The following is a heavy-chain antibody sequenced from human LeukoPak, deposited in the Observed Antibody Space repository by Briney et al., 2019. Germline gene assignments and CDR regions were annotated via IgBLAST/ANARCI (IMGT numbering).Heavy chain of an antibody. CDR2: IYSGGST. CDR3: ARDGYHYGSGTYMYESGPAAPDY. CDR1: GFTVSSNY. D-gene: IGHD3-10*01. V-gene: IGHV3-53*01. Sequence: GGSLRLSCAASGFTVSSNYMSWVRQAPGKGLEWVSVIYSGGSTYYADSVKGRFTISRDNPKNTLYLQMYSLRPEDTAVYYCARDGYHYGSGTYMYESGPAAPDYWGQGTLVTVSS. J-gene: IGHJ4*02.